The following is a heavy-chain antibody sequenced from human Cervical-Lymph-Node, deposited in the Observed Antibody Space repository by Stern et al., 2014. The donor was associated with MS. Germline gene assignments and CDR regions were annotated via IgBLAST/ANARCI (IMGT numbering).Heavy chain of an antibody. CDR2: IYPGDSDT. D-gene: IGHD4-17*01. J-gene: IGHJ4*02. CDR3: ARDYGDYAFDY. Sequence: EVQLVQSGAEVKQPGESLKISCKGSGYTFTAYWIAWVRQMPGKGLEWMGIIYPGDSDTRSIPSFQGQVTISADKSISTAYLQWSSLKASDTAMYYCARDYGDYAFDYWGQGTLVTVSS. CDR1: GYTFTAYW. V-gene: IGHV5-51*01.